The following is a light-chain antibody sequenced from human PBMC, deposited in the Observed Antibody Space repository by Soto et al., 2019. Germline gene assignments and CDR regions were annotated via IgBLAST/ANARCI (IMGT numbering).Light chain of an antibody. CDR1: RSDVGGYKY. CDR2: EVS. J-gene: IGLJ1*01. CDR3: SSYTSSSTLYV. V-gene: IGLV2-14*01. Sequence: QSVLTQPASVSGSPGQSITISCTGTRSDVGGYKYVSWYQQHPGKAPKLMIYEVSNRPSGVSNRFSGSKSGNTASLTISGLQAEDEADYYRSSYTSSSTLYVFGTGTKVTDL.